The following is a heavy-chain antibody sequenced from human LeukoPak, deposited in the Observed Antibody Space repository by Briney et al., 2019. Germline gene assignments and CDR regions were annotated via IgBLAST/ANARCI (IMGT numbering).Heavy chain of an antibody. D-gene: IGHD6-19*01. Sequence: ASVKVSCKASGYTFTGYYIHWVRQAPGQGLEWMGWINPNSGGRKYAQKFQGRVTTTRDTSMSTVYMELSRLTSDDTAVYYCASTLTVVGTLDYWGQGTLVPVSS. CDR1: GYTFTGYY. J-gene: IGHJ4*02. V-gene: IGHV1-2*02. CDR2: INPNSGGR. CDR3: ASTLTVVGTLDY.